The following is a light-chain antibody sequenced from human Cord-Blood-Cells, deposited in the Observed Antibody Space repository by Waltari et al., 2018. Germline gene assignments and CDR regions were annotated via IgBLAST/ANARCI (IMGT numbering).Light chain of an antibody. CDR2: DVS. V-gene: IGLV2-14*03. Sequence: QSALTPPASVSGSPGQSITISCTGTRSDVGGYTYVSCYQHHPVKAPKRMIYDVSNRPSGVSNRFAGSKSGNTASLTISGLQAEDEADYYSSSYTRSSTLVFGGGNRLTVL. CDR3: SSYTRSSTLV. CDR1: RSDVGGYTY. J-gene: IGLJ3*02.